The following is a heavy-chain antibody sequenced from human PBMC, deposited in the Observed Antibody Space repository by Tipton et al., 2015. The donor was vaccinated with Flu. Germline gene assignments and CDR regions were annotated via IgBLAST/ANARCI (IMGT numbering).Heavy chain of an antibody. CDR2: IYHRGST. J-gene: IGHJ3*02. CDR1: GGSISSSSHY. Sequence: TLSLTCTVSGGSISSSSHYWGWIRQPPGKGLEWIGSIYHRGSTYYNPSLKSRVTISVDTSKNQFSLKLGSVTAGDTAVYYCARRDCAGGICYSRVYDAFDIWGQGTLVAVSS. CDR3: ARRDCAGGICYSRVYDAFDI. D-gene: IGHD2-8*02. V-gene: IGHV4-39*07.